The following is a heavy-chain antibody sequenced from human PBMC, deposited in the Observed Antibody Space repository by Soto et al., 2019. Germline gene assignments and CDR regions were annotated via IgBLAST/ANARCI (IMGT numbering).Heavy chain of an antibody. V-gene: IGHV3-11*06. CDR2: SSNSGTFS. J-gene: IGHJ4*02. Sequence: PGGSLRHSGEGSGFTFSGYYISWIRQAPGKGLECISYSSNSGTFSRYADSVKGRFSISRDNTKNLLYLQMNSLRAEDTAVYYCARSGDNYNRLDYWGQGTPVTVYS. CDR1: GFTFSGYY. D-gene: IGHD1-1*01. CDR3: ARSGDNYNRLDY.